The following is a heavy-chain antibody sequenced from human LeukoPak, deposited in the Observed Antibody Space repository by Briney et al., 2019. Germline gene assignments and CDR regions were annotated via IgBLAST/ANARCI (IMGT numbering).Heavy chain of an antibody. V-gene: IGHV4-4*02. CDR1: GDSINSGNW. CDR2: IYHSGST. D-gene: IGHD3-22*01. J-gene: IGHJ5*02. Sequence: SGTLSLTCAVSGDSINSGNWRSWVRRPPGKALEWFGEIYHSGSTNYNPSLKTRVTISVDKSKNQFSLKLSSVTAADTAVYYCAREKPEYYYDSSSARFDPWGQGTLVTVSS. CDR3: AREKPEYYYDSSSARFDP.